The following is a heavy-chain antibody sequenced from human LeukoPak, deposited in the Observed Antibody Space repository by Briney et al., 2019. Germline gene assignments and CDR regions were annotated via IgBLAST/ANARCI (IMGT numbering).Heavy chain of an antibody. D-gene: IGHD7-27*01. CDR2: ISGSGGST. V-gene: IGHV3-23*01. CDR1: GFTFSSYG. Sequence: GGSLRLSCAASGFTFSSYGMSWVRRAPGKGLEWVSAISGSGGSTYYADSVKGRFTISRDNSKNTLYLQMNSLKAEDTAVYYCAKDRDWGFYFDYWGQGTLVTVSS. J-gene: IGHJ4*02. CDR3: AKDRDWGFYFDY.